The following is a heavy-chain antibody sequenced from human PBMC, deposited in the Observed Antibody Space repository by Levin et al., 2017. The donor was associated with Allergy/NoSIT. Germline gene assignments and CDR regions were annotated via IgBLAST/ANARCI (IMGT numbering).Heavy chain of an antibody. D-gene: IGHD3-22*01. V-gene: IGHV1-18*04. CDR1: GYTFTSHG. CDR3: VRYHYDSSGFSPYYYYGLDV. J-gene: IGHJ6*02. Sequence: GASVKVSCKASGYTFTSHGISWVRQAPGQGLEWMGWISGYNRRTNTAQKFQGRVTMTTDTATSTAYMELRSLRSDDTAVYYCVRYHYDSSGFSPYYYYGLDVWGQGTTVTVSS. CDR2: ISGYNRRT.